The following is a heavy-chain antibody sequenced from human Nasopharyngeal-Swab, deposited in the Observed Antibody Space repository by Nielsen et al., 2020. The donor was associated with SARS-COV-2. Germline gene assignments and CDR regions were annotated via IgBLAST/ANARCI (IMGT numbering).Heavy chain of an antibody. J-gene: IGHJ4*02. CDR3: ARGSRRITVFGVVISDFDY. Sequence: GESLKISCGASGFTFSGYWMSWVRPAPGKGLEWVANKKEDGSEKSDVDSVKGRFTISRDNAKNSLYLQMNTLRAEDTALYYCARGSRRITVFGVVISDFDYWGQGALVTVSS. V-gene: IGHV3-7*03. CDR2: KKEDGSEK. D-gene: IGHD3-3*01. CDR1: GFTFSGYW.